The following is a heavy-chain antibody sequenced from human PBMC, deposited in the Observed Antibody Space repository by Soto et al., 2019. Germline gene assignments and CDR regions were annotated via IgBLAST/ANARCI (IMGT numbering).Heavy chain of an antibody. J-gene: IGHJ6*01. D-gene: IGHD2-8*01. CDR3: ARGHSTDCSNGVCSFFYNHEMDV. V-gene: IGHV1-2*04. CDR1: GYSFTDYH. CDR2: INPKSGGT. Sequence: ASVKFSCKASGYSFTDYHIHWVRQAPGQWLEWLGRINPKSGGTITAQKFQGWVTMTRDRSISTVYMELTRLRSDDTAVYFCARGHSTDCSNGVCSFFYNHEMDVWGQGTTVTVSS.